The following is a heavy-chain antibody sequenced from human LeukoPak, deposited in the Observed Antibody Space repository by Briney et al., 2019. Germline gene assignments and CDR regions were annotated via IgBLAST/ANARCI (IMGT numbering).Heavy chain of an antibody. Sequence: ASVKVSCKASSYTFTSYGISWVRQAPGQGLEWMGWISAYNGNTNYAQKLQGRVTMTTDTSTSTAYMELRSLRSDDTAVYYCAREVCSGGSCFFDYWGQGTLVTVSS. CDR3: AREVCSGGSCFFDY. CDR1: SYTFTSYG. D-gene: IGHD2-15*01. CDR2: ISAYNGNT. J-gene: IGHJ4*02. V-gene: IGHV1-18*01.